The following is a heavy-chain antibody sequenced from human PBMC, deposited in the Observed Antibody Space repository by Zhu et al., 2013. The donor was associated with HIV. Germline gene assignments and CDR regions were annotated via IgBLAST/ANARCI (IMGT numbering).Heavy chain of an antibody. J-gene: IGHJ2*01. CDR2: FDPVDGET. CDR3: TTWGYDWYFNL. V-gene: IGHV1-24*01. CDR1: GYTLXELS. Sequence: QVQLVQSGAEVKKPGASVKVSCKVSGYTLXELSLHWVRQAPGKGLEWMGGFDPVDGETIYAQNFQGRVTVTEDTSTDTAYMELSSLKSEDTAVYYCTTWGYDWYFNLWGRGTLVTVSS. D-gene: IGHD2-15*01.